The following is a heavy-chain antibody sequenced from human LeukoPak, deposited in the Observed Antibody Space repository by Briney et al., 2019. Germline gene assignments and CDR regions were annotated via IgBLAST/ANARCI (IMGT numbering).Heavy chain of an antibody. Sequence: GESLKISCKGSGYSFTSYWIGWVRQMPGKGLEWMGIIYPGDSDTRYSPSFQGQVTISADKSISTAYLQWSSLKASDTAMYYCARKVEVRDGYKSLDYSGQGTLVTVSS. CDR3: ARKVEVRDGYKSLDY. D-gene: IGHD5-24*01. J-gene: IGHJ4*02. CDR1: GYSFTSYW. CDR2: IYPGDSDT. V-gene: IGHV5-51*01.